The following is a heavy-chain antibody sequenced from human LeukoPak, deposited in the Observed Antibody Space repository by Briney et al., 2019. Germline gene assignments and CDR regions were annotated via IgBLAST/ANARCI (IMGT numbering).Heavy chain of an antibody. CDR3: ARSFSSTDYDSSAYYS. Sequence: ASVKVSCKTSGYIFIGYYMHWVRQAPGQGLEWMGRINPNSGGTNYAQKFQGRVTMTRDTSIRTAYMELSRLRSDDTAVYYCARSFSSTDYDSSAYYSWGQGNLVTVSS. D-gene: IGHD3-22*01. CDR1: GYIFIGYY. V-gene: IGHV1-2*06. J-gene: IGHJ4*02. CDR2: INPNSGGT.